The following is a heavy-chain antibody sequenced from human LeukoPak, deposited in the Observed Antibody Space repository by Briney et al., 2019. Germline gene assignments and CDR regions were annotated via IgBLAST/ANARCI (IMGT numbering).Heavy chain of an antibody. J-gene: IGHJ4*02. CDR1: GYSFTSYW. Sequence: GESLRLSCTGSGYSFTSYWIGWVRQMPGKGLEWMGIIYPGDSDTIYSPSFQGQVTISADKSISTAYLRWSSLKASDTAMYYCARHTVEMATIADYWGQGTLVTVSS. CDR3: ARHTVEMATIADY. V-gene: IGHV5-51*01. D-gene: IGHD5-24*01. CDR2: IYPGDSDT.